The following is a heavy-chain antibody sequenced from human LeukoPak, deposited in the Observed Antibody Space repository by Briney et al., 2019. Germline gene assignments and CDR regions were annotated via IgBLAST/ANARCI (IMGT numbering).Heavy chain of an antibody. J-gene: IGHJ4*02. CDR3: ARGFADFVWGSYPSSY. CDR2: IKQDGIEE. D-gene: IGHD3-16*02. CDR1: QFTFSRYW. V-gene: IGHV3-7*01. Sequence: GGSLRLSCAASQFTFSRYWMNWVRQAPGKGLEWVASIKQDGIEEYYVESVKGRFTISRDNAKNSVYLQMNSLRAEDTAVYYCARGFADFVWGSYPSSYWGQGILVTVSS.